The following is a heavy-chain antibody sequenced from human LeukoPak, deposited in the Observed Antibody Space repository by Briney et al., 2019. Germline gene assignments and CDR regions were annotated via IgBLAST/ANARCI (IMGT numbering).Heavy chain of an antibody. V-gene: IGHV3-53*01. D-gene: IGHD1-1*01. J-gene: IGHJ2*01. CDR3: AGPTLTGPLWYFDL. CDR1: GFTVSSNY. Sequence: AGSLRLSCAASGFTVSSNYMSWVRQAPGTGQEWVSVIYIGGDSRYPGSVKGRFSVSRDNSKTTLYLQMNSLRAEDTAVYYCAGPTLTGPLWYFDLWGRGALVTGSS. CDR2: IYIGGDS.